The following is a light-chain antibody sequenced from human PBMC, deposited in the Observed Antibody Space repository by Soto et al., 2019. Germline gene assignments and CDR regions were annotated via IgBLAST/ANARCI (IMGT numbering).Light chain of an antibody. CDR1: QSVLYSSNNKNY. CDR2: WAS. V-gene: IGKV4-1*01. J-gene: IGKJ1*01. Sequence: DIVMTQSPDSLAVSLGEGATINCKSSQSVLYSSNNKNYLAWYQRKPGQPPKLLIYWASTRESGVPDRFSGCGSGTDFTLTISSLQAEDVAVYYCQQYYSTPWTFGQGTKVEIK. CDR3: QQYYSTPWT.